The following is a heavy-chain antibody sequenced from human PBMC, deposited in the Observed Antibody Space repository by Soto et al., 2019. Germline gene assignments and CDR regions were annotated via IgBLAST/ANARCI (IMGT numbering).Heavy chain of an antibody. CDR2: IIPIFGTA. J-gene: IGHJ6*02. CDR3: ASSPYCSSTSCYTGIWGEYYYYGMDV. D-gene: IGHD2-2*02. V-gene: IGHV1-69*13. Sequence: GASVKVSCKASGGTFSSYAISWVRQAPGQGLEWMGGIIPIFGTANYAQKFQGRVTITADESTSTAYMELSSLRSEDTAVYYCASSPYCSSTSCYTGIWGEYYYYGMDVWGQGTTVTVSS. CDR1: GGTFSSYA.